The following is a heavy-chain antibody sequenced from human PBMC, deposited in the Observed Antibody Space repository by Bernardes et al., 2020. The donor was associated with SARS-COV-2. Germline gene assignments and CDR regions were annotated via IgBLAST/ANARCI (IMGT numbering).Heavy chain of an antibody. CDR3: AGSSCGADCYIGGLRSWAYGMDV. J-gene: IGHJ6*02. V-gene: IGHV4-39*01. CDR2: FYSGGNT. CDR1: GGSISSSGYY. D-gene: IGHD2-21*02. Sequence: SETLSLTCTVSGGSISSSGYYWGWLRQPPGKGLEWIGSFYSGGNTYYNPSLQSRLSKSIDTSKNQFSLRLSSVTAADTAVYYCAGSSCGADCYIGGLRSWAYGMDVWGQGTTVTVSS.